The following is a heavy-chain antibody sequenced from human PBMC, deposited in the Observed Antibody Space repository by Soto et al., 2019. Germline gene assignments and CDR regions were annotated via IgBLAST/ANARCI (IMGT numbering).Heavy chain of an antibody. Sequence: QPGGSLRLSCAASGFTFSSYGMHWVRQAPGKGLEWVAVISYDGSNKYYADSVKGRFTISRDNSKNTLYLQMNSLRAEDTAVYYCAKLDLFLGYLDYWGQGTLVTVSS. J-gene: IGHJ4*02. CDR2: ISYDGSNK. V-gene: IGHV3-30*18. D-gene: IGHD2-21*01. CDR3: AKLDLFLGYLDY. CDR1: GFTFSSYG.